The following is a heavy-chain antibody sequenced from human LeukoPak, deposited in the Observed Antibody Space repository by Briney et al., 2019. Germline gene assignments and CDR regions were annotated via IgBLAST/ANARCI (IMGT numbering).Heavy chain of an antibody. CDR1: GGSISSYY. CDR2: IYYSGST. J-gene: IGHJ6*03. Sequence: SETLSLTCTVSGGSISSYYWSWIRQPPGKGLEWIGYIYYSGSTNYNPSLKSRVTISVDTSKNQFSLKLSSVTAADTAVYYCARTIAAAGVYYYMDVWGKGTTVTISS. V-gene: IGHV4-59*01. D-gene: IGHD6-13*01. CDR3: ARTIAAAGVYYYMDV.